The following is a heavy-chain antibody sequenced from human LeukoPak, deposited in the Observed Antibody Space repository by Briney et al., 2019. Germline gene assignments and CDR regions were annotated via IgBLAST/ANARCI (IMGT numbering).Heavy chain of an antibody. CDR3: TTDLEWELSLGY. CDR1: GNYW. J-gene: IGHJ4*02. CDR2: IKSKTDGGTT. Sequence: PGGSLRLSCAASGNYWMHWVRQAPGKGLEWVGRIKSKTDGGTTDYAAPVKGRFTISRDDSKNTLYLQMSSLKTEDTAVYYCTTDLEWELSLGYWGQGTLVTVSS. D-gene: IGHD1-26*01. V-gene: IGHV3-15*07.